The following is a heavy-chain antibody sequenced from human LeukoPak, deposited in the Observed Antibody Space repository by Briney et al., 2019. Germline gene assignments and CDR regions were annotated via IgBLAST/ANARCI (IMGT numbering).Heavy chain of an antibody. Sequence: GGSLRLSCAASGFTVSSNYMSWVRQAPGKGLEWVSVIYSGGSTYYADSVKGRFTVSRDNSKNTLYLQMNSLRAEDTAVYYCANSPSSGWFRYFDYWGQGTLVTVSS. CDR2: IYSGGST. D-gene: IGHD6-19*01. CDR3: ANSPSSGWFRYFDY. J-gene: IGHJ4*02. CDR1: GFTVSSNY. V-gene: IGHV3-66*01.